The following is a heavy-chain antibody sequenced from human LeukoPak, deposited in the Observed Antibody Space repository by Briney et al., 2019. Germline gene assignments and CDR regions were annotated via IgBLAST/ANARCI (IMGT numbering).Heavy chain of an antibody. V-gene: IGHV4-30-4*08. CDR1: GGSISSGDYY. CDR3: ARGRGNGYPFSDFDY. CDR2: IYYSGST. D-gene: IGHD5-24*01. J-gene: IGHJ4*02. Sequence: KPSETLSLTCTVSGGSISSGDYYWNWIRQPPGKGLEWIGYIYYSGSTYYNPSLKSRLTISVDTSRNQFSLKLTSVTAADTAVYYCARGRGNGYPFSDFDYWGQGTLVTVSS.